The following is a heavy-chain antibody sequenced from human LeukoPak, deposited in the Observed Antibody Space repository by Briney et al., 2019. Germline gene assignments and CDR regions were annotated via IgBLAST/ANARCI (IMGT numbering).Heavy chain of an antibody. CDR3: VRDKDWAFDY. CDR2: ITVDLSII. CDR1: ALTLSFYS. V-gene: IGHV3-48*01. J-gene: IGHJ4*02. Sequence: PGGPLSLSCTSSALTLSFYSMIWVRQAPGKGLEWISHITVDLSIIDYADSVRGRFTISRDKAKNALYLQMNSLRAEDTAVYYCVRDKDWAFDYWGQGTLISVSS. D-gene: IGHD3-9*01.